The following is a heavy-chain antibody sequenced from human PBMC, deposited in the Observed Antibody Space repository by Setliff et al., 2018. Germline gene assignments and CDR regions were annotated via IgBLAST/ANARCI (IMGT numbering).Heavy chain of an antibody. CDR3: ARENMAKNFWGEHSDY. D-gene: IGHD3-3*01. CDR2: INPSDGST. Sequence: ASVKVSCKASGYAFTTYYMHWVRQAPGQGLEWIGVINPSDGSTTYAQKFQGRVTMTRDTSTNTVYMQLSSLRPEDTAVYYCARENMAKNFWGEHSDYWGQGTLVTVS. CDR1: GYAFTTYY. J-gene: IGHJ4*02. V-gene: IGHV1-46*01.